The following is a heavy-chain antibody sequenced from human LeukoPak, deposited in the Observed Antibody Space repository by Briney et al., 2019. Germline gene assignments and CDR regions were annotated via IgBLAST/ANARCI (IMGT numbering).Heavy chain of an antibody. CDR1: GGSISSYY. V-gene: IGHV4-59*01. D-gene: IGHD6-13*01. CDR3: ARVSRIAVAGLFDY. Sequence: SETLSLTCTVSGGSISSYYWSWIRQPPGKGLEWIGYIYYSGSTNYNPSLKSRVTISVDTSKNQFSLKPSSVTAADTAVYYCARVSRIAVAGLFDYWGQGTLVTVS. J-gene: IGHJ4*02. CDR2: IYYSGST.